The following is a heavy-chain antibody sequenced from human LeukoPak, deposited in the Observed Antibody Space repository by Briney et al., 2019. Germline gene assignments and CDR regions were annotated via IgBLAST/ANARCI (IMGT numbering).Heavy chain of an antibody. CDR1: GFTFSSYA. J-gene: IGHJ6*02. V-gene: IGHV3-23*01. CDR3: AKDRSIVGEYYYYYYGMDV. D-gene: IGHD1-26*01. Sequence: GGSLRLSCAASGFTFSSYAMSWVRQAPGKGLEWVSAISGSGGSTYYADSVKGRFTISRDNSKNTLYLQMNSLRAEDTAVYYCAKDRSIVGEYYYYYYGMDVWGQGTTVTVSS. CDR2: ISGSGGST.